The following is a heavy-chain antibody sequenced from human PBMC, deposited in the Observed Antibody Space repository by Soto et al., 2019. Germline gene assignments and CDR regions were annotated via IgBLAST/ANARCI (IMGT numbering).Heavy chain of an antibody. V-gene: IGHV3-30*18. CDR3: AKGGSGLWFGYIDY. CDR1: GFTFSSYG. D-gene: IGHD3-10*01. Sequence: QRLSCAAPGFTFSSYGMHWVRQAPGKGLEWVAVISYDGSNKYYADSVKGRFTISRDNSKNTLYLQMNSLRAEDTAVYYCAKGGSGLWFGYIDYWGQGTLVTVSS. CDR2: ISYDGSNK. J-gene: IGHJ4*02.